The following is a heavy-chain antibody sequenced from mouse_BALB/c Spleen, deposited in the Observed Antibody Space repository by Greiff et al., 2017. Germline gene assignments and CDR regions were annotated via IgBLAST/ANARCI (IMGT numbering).Heavy chain of an antibody. J-gene: IGHJ2*01. CDR2: ISSGSSTI. Sequence: EVKLVESGGGLVQPGGSRTLSCAASGFTFSSFGMHWVRQAPEKGLEWVAYISSGSSTIYYADTVKGRFTISRDNHKNTLFLQMTSLRSEDTAMYYCARLGLGQDYWGQGTTLTVSS. CDR3: ARLGLGQDY. D-gene: IGHD4-1*01. CDR1: GFTFSSFG. V-gene: IGHV5-17*02.